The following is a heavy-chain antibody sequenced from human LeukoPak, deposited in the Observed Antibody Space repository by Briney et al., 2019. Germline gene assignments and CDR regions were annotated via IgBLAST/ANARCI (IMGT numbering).Heavy chain of an antibody. V-gene: IGHV3-21*01. J-gene: IGHJ4*02. CDR3: ARPMITFGGVIAPFDY. D-gene: IGHD3-16*02. CDR2: ISSSSSYI. Sequence: GGSLRLSCAASGFTFSSYSMNWVRQAPGKGLEWVSSISSSSSYIYYADSVKGRFTISRDNAKNSLYLQMNSLRAEDTAVYYCARPMITFGGVIAPFDYWGQGTLVTVSS. CDR1: GFTFSSYS.